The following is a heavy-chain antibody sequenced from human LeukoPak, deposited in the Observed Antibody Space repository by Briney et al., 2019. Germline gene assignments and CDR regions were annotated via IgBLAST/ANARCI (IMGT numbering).Heavy chain of an antibody. J-gene: IGHJ1*01. D-gene: IGHD3-22*01. V-gene: IGHV3-74*01. CDR3: AREDSKTYYYDSSGSGYFQH. CDR1: GFTFDDYA. Sequence: PGGSLRLSCAASGFTFDDYAMHWVRQAPGKGLVWVSRINSDGSSTSYADSVKGRFTISRDNAKNTLYLQMNSLRAEDTAVYYCAREDSKTYYYDSSGSGYFQHWGQGTLVTVSS. CDR2: INSDGSST.